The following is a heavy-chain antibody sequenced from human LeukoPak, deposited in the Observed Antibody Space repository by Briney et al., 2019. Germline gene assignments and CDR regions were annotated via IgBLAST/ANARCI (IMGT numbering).Heavy chain of an antibody. CDR3: ARGGADYGDFFDY. J-gene: IGHJ4*02. CDR2: IYTSGST. D-gene: IGHD4-17*01. CDR1: GGSISSGSYY. V-gene: IGHV4-61*02. Sequence: PSETLSLTCTVSGGSISSGSYYWSWIRQPAGKGLEWIGRIYTSGSTNYNPSLKSRVTISVDTSKSQFSLKLSSVTAADTAVYYCARGGADYGDFFDYWGQGTLVTVSS.